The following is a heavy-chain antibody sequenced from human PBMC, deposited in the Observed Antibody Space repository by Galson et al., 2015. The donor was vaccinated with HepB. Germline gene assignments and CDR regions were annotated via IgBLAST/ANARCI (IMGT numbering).Heavy chain of an antibody. D-gene: IGHD2-2*01. CDR1: GYSFPDYY. CDR2: IKPNSGGT. CDR3: TRGYYYDNYMDV. Sequence: SVKVSCKASGYSFPDYYIHWVRQAPGQGLEWMGWIKPNSGGTNYAQRYQGSVTMTRDTSTGTVYMELRRLRSDDTAVYYCTRGYYYDNYMDVWGKGTTITVSS. J-gene: IGHJ6*03. V-gene: IGHV1-2*04.